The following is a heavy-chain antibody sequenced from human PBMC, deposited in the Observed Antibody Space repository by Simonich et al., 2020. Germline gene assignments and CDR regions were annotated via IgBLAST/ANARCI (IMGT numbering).Heavy chain of an antibody. D-gene: IGHD1-26*01. CDR2: IGTAGDT. Sequence: EVQLVESGGGLVQPGGSLRLSCAASGFTFSNYDMHWDRQATEKGLACVSAIGTAGDTYYPGSVQGRFTISRENDKNSLYLQMNSLRAGDTAVYYCARGGYSGSYNWFDPWGQGTLVTVSS. CDR3: ARGGYSGSYNWFDP. J-gene: IGHJ5*02. V-gene: IGHV3-13*01. CDR1: GFTFSNYD.